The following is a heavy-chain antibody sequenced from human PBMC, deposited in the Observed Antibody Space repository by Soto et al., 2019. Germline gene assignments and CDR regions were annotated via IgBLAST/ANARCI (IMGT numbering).Heavy chain of an antibody. J-gene: IGHJ6*02. Sequence: PRWSLRLSCSASVFTCSNYGMHWFRQAPGKGLEWVAIIWHDGNNKYYADSVRGRFIISRDNSKNRLYLQMNSLRAEDTAVYYCASDLVGASDSYGLDVWGQGTPVTVSS. CDR3: ASDLVGASDSYGLDV. V-gene: IGHV3-33*01. D-gene: IGHD1-26*01. CDR2: IWHDGNNK. CDR1: VFTCSNYG.